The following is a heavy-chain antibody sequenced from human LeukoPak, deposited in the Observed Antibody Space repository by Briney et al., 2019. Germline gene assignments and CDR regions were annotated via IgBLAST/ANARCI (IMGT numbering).Heavy chain of an antibody. J-gene: IGHJ4*02. D-gene: IGHD7-27*01. CDR2: INHSGST. CDR1: GGSFSGYY. Sequence: PSETLSLTCAVYGGSFSGYYWSWIRQPPGKGLEWIGEINHSGSTNYNPSLKSRVTISVDTSKNQFSLKLSSVTAADTAVYYCARQITGDLYYFDYWGQGTLVTVSS. CDR3: ARQITGDLYYFDY. V-gene: IGHV4-34*01.